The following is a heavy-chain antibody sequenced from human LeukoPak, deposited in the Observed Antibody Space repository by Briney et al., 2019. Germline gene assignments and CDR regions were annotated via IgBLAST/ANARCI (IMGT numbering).Heavy chain of an antibody. D-gene: IGHD5-12*01. CDR1: GASINDFY. V-gene: IGHV4-59*01. CDR2: VYYGGST. Sequence: APETLSLTCAVSGASINDFYWTWIRQPPGKGLEWIGYVYYGGSTNYNPSLKSRVSMSVDTSKNQFSLTLTSVTVADTAFYYCARGGIRGYSAFDNLDFWGLGTHVTVSS. CDR3: ARGGIRGYSAFDNLDF. J-gene: IGHJ4*02.